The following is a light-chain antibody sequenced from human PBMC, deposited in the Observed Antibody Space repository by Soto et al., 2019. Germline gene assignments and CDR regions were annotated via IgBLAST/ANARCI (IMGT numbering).Light chain of an antibody. CDR1: SSNIASYS. CDR3: AAWDDRLTIL. J-gene: IGLJ2*01. V-gene: IGLV1-47*03. CDR2: ENN. Sequence: QSVLTQTPSASGTPGQTVTISCSGSSSNIASYSVYWYQQLPGTAPKLLIYENNQRPSGVPDRFSGSKSDTSASLAIAGLWSGDEADYYCAAWDDRLTILFGGGTKLTVL.